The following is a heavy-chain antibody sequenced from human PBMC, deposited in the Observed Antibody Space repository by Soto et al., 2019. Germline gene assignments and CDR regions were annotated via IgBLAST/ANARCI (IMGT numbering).Heavy chain of an antibody. CDR2: LNGGVDGT. Sequence: QVRLIQSGPEMMQPGASVRVPCTASGFTALSYAFHWVRQAPGQGPEWLGWLNGGVDGTSYSQRLQGRVTISRDTSTNTVYLEVKSLTSEDTAVYYCAREVKGVTSFDYWGQGTLVTVSS. V-gene: IGHV1-3*01. D-gene: IGHD3-10*01. CDR3: AREVKGVTSFDY. CDR1: GFTALSYA. J-gene: IGHJ4*02.